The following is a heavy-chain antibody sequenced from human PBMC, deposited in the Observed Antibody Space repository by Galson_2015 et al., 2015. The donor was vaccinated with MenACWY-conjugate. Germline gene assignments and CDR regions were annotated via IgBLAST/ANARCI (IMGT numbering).Heavy chain of an antibody. CDR2: ISGSGGST. CDR3: AKDWGNGYCSGGSCNNWFDP. Sequence: SLRLSCAASGFTFSSYAMSWVRQAPGKGLEWVSAISGSGGSTYYADSVKGRFTISRDNSKNTLYLQMNSLRAEDTAVYYCAKDWGNGYCSGGSCNNWFDPWGQGTLVTVSS. D-gene: IGHD2-15*01. J-gene: IGHJ5*02. V-gene: IGHV3-23*01. CDR1: GFTFSSYA.